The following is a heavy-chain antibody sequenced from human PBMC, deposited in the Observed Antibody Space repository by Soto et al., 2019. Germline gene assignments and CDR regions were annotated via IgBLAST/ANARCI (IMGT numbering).Heavy chain of an antibody. Sequence: TLSPTSTVSGASISSGSYYWSWIRQHPGKGLEWIGYIYYSGSTYYNPSLKRRVTITVDTSKNQFSLKLSSVTAADTAVYYCARYCSSTSGYTVTGTTGLDVWGQGTLVTVSS. CDR1: GASISSGSYY. CDR3: ARYCSSTSGYTVTGTTGLDV. CDR2: IYYSGST. J-gene: IGHJ1*01. D-gene: IGHD2-2*02. V-gene: IGHV4-31*03.